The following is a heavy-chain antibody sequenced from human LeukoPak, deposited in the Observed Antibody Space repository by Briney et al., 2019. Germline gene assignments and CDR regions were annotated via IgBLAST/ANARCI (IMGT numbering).Heavy chain of an antibody. D-gene: IGHD6-19*01. CDR3: AYSSGFLRWFDP. CDR2: IYYSGST. Sequence: SETLSLTCTVSGGSISSSSYYWGWIRQPPGKELEWIGSIYYSGSTYYNPSLKSRVTISVDTSKNQFSLKLSSVTAADTAVYYCAYSSGFLRWFDPWGQGTLVTVSS. V-gene: IGHV4-39*01. CDR1: GGSISSSSYY. J-gene: IGHJ5*02.